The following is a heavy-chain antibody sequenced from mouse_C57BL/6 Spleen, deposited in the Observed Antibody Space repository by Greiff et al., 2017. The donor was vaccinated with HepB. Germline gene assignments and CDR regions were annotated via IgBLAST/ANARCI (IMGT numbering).Heavy chain of an antibody. CDR2: ISSGGSYT. CDR3: ARHSGDARIGYYFDY. J-gene: IGHJ2*01. Sequence: EVQLVESGGDLVKPGGSLKLSCAASGFTFSSYGMSWVRQTPDKRLEWVATISSGGSYTYYPDSVKGRFTISRDNAKNTLYLQMSSLKSEDTAMYYCARHSGDARIGYYFDYWGQGTTLTVSS. V-gene: IGHV5-6*01. D-gene: IGHD2-14*01. CDR1: GFTFSSYG.